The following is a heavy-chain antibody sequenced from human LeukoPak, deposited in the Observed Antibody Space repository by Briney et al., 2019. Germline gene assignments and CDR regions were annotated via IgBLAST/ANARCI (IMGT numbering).Heavy chain of an antibody. CDR1: GFTFSSYA. CDR2: ISGSGGST. D-gene: IGHD5-12*01. J-gene: IGHJ6*02. Sequence: PGGSLRLSCAASGFTFSSYAMSWVRQAPGKGLEWVSAISGSGGSTYYADSVKGRFTISRDNSKNTLYLQMNSLRAEDTAVYYCARDWNIVATIGYYYYGMDVWGQGTTVTVSS. V-gene: IGHV3-23*01. CDR3: ARDWNIVATIGYYYYGMDV.